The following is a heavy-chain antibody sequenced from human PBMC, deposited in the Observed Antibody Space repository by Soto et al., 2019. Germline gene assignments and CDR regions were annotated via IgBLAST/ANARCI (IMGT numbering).Heavy chain of an antibody. CDR3: ATEGIFGGDPVPH. CDR1: GFTVSSRY. D-gene: IGHD3-3*01. CDR2: VWRGGTT. Sequence: EVQVVESGGGLIHPGGSLRLSCAASGFTVSSRYMGWVRQAPGKGLEWVSVVWRGGTTYHADSVKGRFTVSRDESRNTLYLQMNSLRVGDTAVYYCATEGIFGGDPVPHWGQGTLVTVSS. J-gene: IGHJ4*02. V-gene: IGHV3-53*01.